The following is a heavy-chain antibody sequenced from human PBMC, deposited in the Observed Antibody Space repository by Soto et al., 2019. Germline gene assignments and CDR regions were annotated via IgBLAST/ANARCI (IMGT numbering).Heavy chain of an antibody. V-gene: IGHV3-33*01. D-gene: IGHD3-10*01. CDR3: APMAADGMDV. Sequence: GGSLRLSGAASGFTFSSYGMHWVRQAPCKGLEWVAVIWYDGINKYYADSVKGRFTISRDNSKNTLYLQMNSLRAEETAVYYCAPMAADGMDVCGQVTTFTVCS. CDR2: IWYDGINK. CDR1: GFTFSSYG. J-gene: IGHJ6*02.